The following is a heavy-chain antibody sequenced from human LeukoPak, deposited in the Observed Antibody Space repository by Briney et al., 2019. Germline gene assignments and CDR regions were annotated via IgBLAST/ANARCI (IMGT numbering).Heavy chain of an antibody. Sequence: PGGSLRLSGAASGFTFSSYAMHWVRQAPGKGLEWVAVISYDGSNKYYADSVKGRFTISRGNSKNTLYLQMNSLRAEDTAVYYCAREGGDGAFDIWGQGTMVTVSS. CDR3: AREGGDGAFDI. J-gene: IGHJ3*02. D-gene: IGHD3-16*01. V-gene: IGHV3-30*04. CDR1: GFTFSSYA. CDR2: ISYDGSNK.